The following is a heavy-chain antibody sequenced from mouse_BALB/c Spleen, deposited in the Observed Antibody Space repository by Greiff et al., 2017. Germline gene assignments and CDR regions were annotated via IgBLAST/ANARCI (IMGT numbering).Heavy chain of an antibody. CDR1: GFTFSSYA. CDR2: ISSGGST. CDR3: ARGRRYGNYPYAMDY. D-gene: IGHD2-10*02. V-gene: IGHV5-6-5*01. J-gene: IGHJ4*01. Sequence: EVMLVESGGGLVKPGGSLKLSCAASGFTFSSYAMSWVRQTPEKRLEWVASISSGGSTYYPDSVKGRFTISRDNARNILYLQMSSLRSEDTAMYYCARGRRYGNYPYAMDYWGQGTSVTVSS.